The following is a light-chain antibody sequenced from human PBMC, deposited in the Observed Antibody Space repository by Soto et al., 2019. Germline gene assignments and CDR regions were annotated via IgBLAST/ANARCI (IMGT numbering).Light chain of an antibody. Sequence: EIVLTQSPGTLSLSPGERVTLSCRASQSVSSTYLAWYQQKPGQAPRLLIYGASSRAAGIPDRFSGSGSGTDLTLTINRLEPDDFPVYYCQQYGSSPWPFGQGTEVEI. CDR3: QQYGSSPWP. CDR2: GAS. V-gene: IGKV3-20*01. CDR1: QSVSSTY. J-gene: IGKJ1*01.